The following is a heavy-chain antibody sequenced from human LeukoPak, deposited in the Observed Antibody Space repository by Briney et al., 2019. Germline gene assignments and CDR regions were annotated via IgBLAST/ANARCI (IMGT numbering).Heavy chain of an antibody. Sequence: GASVKVSCKASGYTFTGYYMHWVRQAPGQGLEWMGWINPNSGDTNYAEKFQGRVTMTRDTSISTAYMELSRLRSDDTAVYYCARDHCTRTSCYEDYYHGMGVWGQGTTVTVSS. CDR1: GYTFTGYY. J-gene: IGHJ6*02. V-gene: IGHV1-2*02. CDR2: INPNSGDT. D-gene: IGHD2-2*01. CDR3: ARDHCTRTSCYEDYYHGMGV.